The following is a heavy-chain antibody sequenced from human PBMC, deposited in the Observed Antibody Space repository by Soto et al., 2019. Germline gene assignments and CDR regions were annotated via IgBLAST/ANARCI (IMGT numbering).Heavy chain of an antibody. V-gene: IGHV3-30-3*01. CDR3: ARTVEQLAIFDY. Sequence: PGGSLRLSCAASGFTFSSYAMHWVRQAPGKGLEWVAVISYDGSNKYYADSVKGRLTISRDNSKNTLYLQMNSLRAEDTAVYYCARTVEQLAIFDYWGQGTLVTVSS. CDR1: GFTFSSYA. D-gene: IGHD6-6*01. CDR2: ISYDGSNK. J-gene: IGHJ4*02.